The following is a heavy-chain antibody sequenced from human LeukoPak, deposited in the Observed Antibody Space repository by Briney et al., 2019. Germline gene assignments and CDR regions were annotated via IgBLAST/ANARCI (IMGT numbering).Heavy chain of an antibody. D-gene: IGHD6-13*01. CDR1: GYTFTSYD. J-gene: IGHJ6*03. V-gene: IGHV1-8*01. Sequence: ASVKVSCKASGYTFTSYDIDWVRQAAGQGLEWMGWMNPNSANTGYAQKFQGRVTITRNTSISTAYMELSSLRSEDTAVYYCAGGVGLKYSSSLYYYYYMDVWGKGTTVTVSS. CDR3: AGGVGLKYSSSLYYYYYMDV. CDR2: MNPNSANT.